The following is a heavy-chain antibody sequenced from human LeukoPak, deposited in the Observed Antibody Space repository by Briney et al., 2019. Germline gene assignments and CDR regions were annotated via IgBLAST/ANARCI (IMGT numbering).Heavy chain of an antibody. CDR2: ISYDGSNK. V-gene: IGHV3-30*18. Sequence: GGSLRLSCAASGFTFSSYGMHWVRQAPGKGLEWVAVISYDGSNKYYADSVKGRFTISRDNSKNTLYLQMNSLRAEDTAVYYCAKDLRVAGPQLRNPFDYWGQGTLVTVSS. CDR3: AKDLRVAGPQLRNPFDY. CDR1: GFTFSSYG. J-gene: IGHJ4*02. D-gene: IGHD6-19*01.